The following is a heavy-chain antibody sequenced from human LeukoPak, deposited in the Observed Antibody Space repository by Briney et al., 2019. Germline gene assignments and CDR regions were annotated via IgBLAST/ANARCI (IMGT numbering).Heavy chain of an antibody. Sequence: GSLRLSCAASGFTISFHWMAWVRQTPGKGLEWVANIKHDASEKYYVDSVKGRFTISRDNAQNSFYLQMNSLRAEDTAVYYCARDRGSTGYDFWGQGTLVTVSS. CDR1: GFTISFHW. J-gene: IGHJ4*02. V-gene: IGHV3-7*01. D-gene: IGHD5-12*01. CDR3: ARDRGSTGYDF. CDR2: IKHDASEK.